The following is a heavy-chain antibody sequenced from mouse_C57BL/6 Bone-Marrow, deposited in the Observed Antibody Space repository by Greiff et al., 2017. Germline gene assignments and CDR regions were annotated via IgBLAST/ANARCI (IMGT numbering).Heavy chain of an antibody. CDR2: IDPSDSYT. V-gene: IGHV1-69*01. CDR3: ARSYDYGSSYVWYFDV. CDR1: GYTFTSYW. D-gene: IGHD1-1*01. J-gene: IGHJ1*03. Sequence: QVQLKQPGAELVMPGASVKLSCKASGYTFTSYWMHWVKQRHGQGLEWIGEIDPSDSYTNYNQKFKGKSTLTVDKYSSTAYMQLSSLTSEDSAVYYCARSYDYGSSYVWYFDVWGTGTTVTVSS.